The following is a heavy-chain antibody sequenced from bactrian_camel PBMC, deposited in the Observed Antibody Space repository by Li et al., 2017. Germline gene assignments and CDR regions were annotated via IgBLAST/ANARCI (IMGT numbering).Heavy chain of an antibody. CDR1: GYTYRDYC. D-gene: IGHD6*01. CDR2: IDSNGST. Sequence: HVQLVESGGGSVQSGGSLTLSCAASGYTYRDYCMGWFRQALAKEREVVARIDSNGSTNYADSVKGRFAMSRDNDKNTVYLQMNSLKPEDTALYYCATDPLYGGSWSWGGTLSWSYWGQGTQVTVS. J-gene: IGHJ4*01. CDR3: ATDPLYGGSWSWGGTLSWSY. V-gene: IGHV3S53*01.